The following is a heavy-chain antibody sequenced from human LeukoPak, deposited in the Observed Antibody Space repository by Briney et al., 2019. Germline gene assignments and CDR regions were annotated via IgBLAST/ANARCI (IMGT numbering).Heavy chain of an antibody. CDR2: IYHSGST. Sequence: PSETLSLTCTVSGGSISSGGYYWSWIRQPPGKGLEWIGYIYHSGSTYYNPSLKSRVTISVDRSKNQFSLKLSSVTAADTAVYYCARENSSDFWSGSPTSGDAFDIWGQGTMVTVSS. CDR1: GGSISSGGYY. J-gene: IGHJ3*02. V-gene: IGHV4-30-2*01. D-gene: IGHD3-3*01. CDR3: ARENSSDFWSGSPTSGDAFDI.